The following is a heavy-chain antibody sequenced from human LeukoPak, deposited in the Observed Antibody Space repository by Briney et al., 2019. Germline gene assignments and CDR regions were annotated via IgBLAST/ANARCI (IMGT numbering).Heavy chain of an antibody. CDR1: GGSISSGDYY. D-gene: IGHD2-2*01. V-gene: IGHV4-30-4*01. CDR2: IYYSGST. Sequence: SQTLSLTCTVSGGSISSGDYYWSWIRQPPGKGLEWIGYIYYSGSTYYNPSLKSRVTISVDTSKNQFSLKLSSVTAADTAVYYCARGRYCSSTSYYPYYYYGMDVWGKGTTVTVSS. J-gene: IGHJ6*04. CDR3: ARGRYCSSTSYYPYYYYGMDV.